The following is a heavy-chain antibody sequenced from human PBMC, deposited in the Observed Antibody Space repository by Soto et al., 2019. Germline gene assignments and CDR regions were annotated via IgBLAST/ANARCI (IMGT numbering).Heavy chain of an antibody. V-gene: IGHV3-30*18. CDR3: AKSVRYCLGSSCSTEAFDV. CDR1: GFTFSDSG. Sequence: QVQLVESGGGVVQPGRSLRLSCAASGFTFSDSGMHWVRQPPGKGLEWVAATSFDGSNEFYADSVKDRFTISRDNSKNTRSLQINSLRPEDKAVYYCAKSVRYCLGSSCSTEAFDVWGQGTVVSVSS. J-gene: IGHJ3*01. CDR2: TSFDGSNE. D-gene: IGHD2-15*01.